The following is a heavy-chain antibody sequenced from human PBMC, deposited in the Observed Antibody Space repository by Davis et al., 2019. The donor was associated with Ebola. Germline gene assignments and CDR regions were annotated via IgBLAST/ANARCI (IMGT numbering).Heavy chain of an antibody. CDR2: ISWNSDNI. CDR3: ARANWGSADY. D-gene: IGHD3-16*01. J-gene: IGHJ4*02. V-gene: IGHV3-9*01. CDR1: GFTFDDYA. Sequence: PGGSLRLSCAASGFTFDDYAMHWVRQAPGKGLEWVSGISWNSDNIVYADSVKGRFTISRDNAKNSPYLQMNSLRVEDTAVYYCARANWGSADYWGQGTQVTVSS.